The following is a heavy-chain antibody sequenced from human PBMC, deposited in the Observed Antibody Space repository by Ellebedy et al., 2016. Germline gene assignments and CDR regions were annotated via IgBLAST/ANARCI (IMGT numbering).Heavy chain of an antibody. Sequence: GESLKISCAASGFTFSSYAMHWVRQAPGKGLEWVAVISYDGSNKYYADSVKGRFTISRDNSKNTLYLQMNSLRAEDTAVYYCARGNYYDSSGYYFRFDPWGQGTLVTVSS. CDR2: ISYDGSNK. D-gene: IGHD3-22*01. CDR1: GFTFSSYA. J-gene: IGHJ5*02. CDR3: ARGNYYDSSGYYFRFDP. V-gene: IGHV3-30*04.